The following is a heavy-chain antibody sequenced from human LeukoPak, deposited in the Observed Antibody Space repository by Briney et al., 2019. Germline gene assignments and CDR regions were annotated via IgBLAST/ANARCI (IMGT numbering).Heavy chain of an antibody. J-gene: IGHJ6*03. CDR2: IYYSGST. Sequence: SETLSLTCTVSGGSISSYYWSWIRQPPGKGLEWIGYIYYSGSTNYNPSLKSRVTISVDTSKNQFSLKLSSVTAADTAVYYCARDRLDSYYYMDVWGKGTTVTVSS. CDR3: ARDRLDSYYYMDV. D-gene: IGHD3-16*01. V-gene: IGHV4-59*01. CDR1: GGSISSYY.